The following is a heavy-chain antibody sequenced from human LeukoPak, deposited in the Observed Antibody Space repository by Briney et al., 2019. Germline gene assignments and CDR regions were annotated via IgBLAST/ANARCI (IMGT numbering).Heavy chain of an antibody. CDR2: ISYDGSNK. CDR3: ARTLGYCSSTSCYTDNWFDP. D-gene: IGHD2-2*01. J-gene: IGHJ5*02. CDR1: GFTFTSYD. Sequence: PGGSLRLSCAASGFTFTSYDMHWVRQAPGKGLEWVAVISYDGSNKYYADSVKGRFTISRDNSKNTLYLQMNSLRAEDTAVYYCARTLGYCSSTSCYTDNWFDPWGQGTLVTVSS. V-gene: IGHV3-30-3*01.